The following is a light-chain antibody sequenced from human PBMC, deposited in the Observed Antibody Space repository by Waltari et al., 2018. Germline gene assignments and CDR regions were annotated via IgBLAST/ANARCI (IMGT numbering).Light chain of an antibody. CDR3: QQYYSSPYT. J-gene: IGKJ2*01. Sequence: DIVMTQSPDSLAVSLGERATINCKSSQSFLYSSNNKNYLAWYQQKPGQPPQLRIYWASTRESGVPDRFSGSGSGTDFTLTISSLQAEDVAVYYCQQYYSSPYTFGQGTKLEIK. CDR2: WAS. V-gene: IGKV4-1*01. CDR1: QSFLYSSNNKNY.